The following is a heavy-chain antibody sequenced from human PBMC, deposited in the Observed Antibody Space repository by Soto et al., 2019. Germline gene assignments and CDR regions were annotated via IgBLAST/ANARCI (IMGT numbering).Heavy chain of an antibody. CDR2: ISSSSSVI. Sequence: TGGSLRLSCATSGFILSDCAMNWVRQAPWKGLEWVSYISSSSSVIDYADSVKGRFTVSRDNARNSLYLQMNSLRAEDTAVYYCARDLSWGSNWYYYMDVWDKGTTVTV. J-gene: IGHJ6*03. CDR1: GFILSDCA. D-gene: IGHD7-27*01. CDR3: ARDLSWGSNWYYYMDV. V-gene: IGHV3-48*01.